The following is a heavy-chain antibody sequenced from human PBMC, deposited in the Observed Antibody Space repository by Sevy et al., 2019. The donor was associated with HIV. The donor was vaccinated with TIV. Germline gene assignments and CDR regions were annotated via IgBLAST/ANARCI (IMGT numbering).Heavy chain of an antibody. V-gene: IGHV1-18*01. CDR3: ARAKGGYSYGYWFDP. CDR1: GYTFTSYG. D-gene: IGHD5-18*01. CDR2: VSAYNGNT. Sequence: ASVKVSCKASGYTFTSYGISWVRQAPGQGLEWMGWVSAYNGNTNYAQKRQGRVTMTTDTSTSTAYMELRGLRSDDSAVYYWARAKGGYSYGYWFDPWGQGTLVTVSS. J-gene: IGHJ5*02.